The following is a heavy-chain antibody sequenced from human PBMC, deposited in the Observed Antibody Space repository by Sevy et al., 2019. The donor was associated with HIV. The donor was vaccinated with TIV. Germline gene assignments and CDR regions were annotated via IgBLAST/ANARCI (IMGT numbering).Heavy chain of an antibody. D-gene: IGHD6-13*01. CDR1: GYTFTGYY. J-gene: IGHJ4*02. V-gene: IGHV1-2*06. CDR2: INPNSGGT. CDR3: ARVATYSRLGFDY. Sequence: ASVKVSCKASGYTFTGYYMHWVRQAPGQGLEWMGRINPNSGGTNYAQKFQGRVTMTRETSISTAYMELSRLRSDDTAVYYCARVATYSRLGFDYWGQGTLVTVSS.